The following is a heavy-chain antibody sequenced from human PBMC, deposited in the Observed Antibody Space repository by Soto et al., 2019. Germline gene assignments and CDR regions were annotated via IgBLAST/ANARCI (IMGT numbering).Heavy chain of an antibody. V-gene: IGHV3-74*03. Sequence: EVQLVESGGGLVQPGGSLRLSCAASGFTFSNYWIHCVRQVPGKGLVWVSRVNSDGTSTSYADFVKGRFTITRDNAKNTVYLQMDNLGADDTAVYYCTRGGTTTTYWGLFSYWGQGALVAVSS. J-gene: IGHJ4*02. D-gene: IGHD7-27*01. CDR1: GFTFSNYW. CDR2: VNSDGTST. CDR3: TRGGTTTTYWGLFSY.